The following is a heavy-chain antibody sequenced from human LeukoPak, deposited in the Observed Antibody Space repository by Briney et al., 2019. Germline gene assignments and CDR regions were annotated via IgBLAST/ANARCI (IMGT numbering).Heavy chain of an antibody. J-gene: IGHJ4*02. CDR3: TTDVSLAGQLLWFGELYYFDY. CDR2: IKSKTDGGTT. CDR1: GFTFSNAW. Sequence: GGSLRLSCAASGFTFSNAWMSWVRQAPGKGLERVGRIKSKTDGGTTDYAAPVKGRFTISRDDSKNTLYLQMNSLKTDDTAVYYCTTDVSLAGQLLWFGELYYFDYWGQGTLVTVSS. D-gene: IGHD3-10*01. V-gene: IGHV3-15*01.